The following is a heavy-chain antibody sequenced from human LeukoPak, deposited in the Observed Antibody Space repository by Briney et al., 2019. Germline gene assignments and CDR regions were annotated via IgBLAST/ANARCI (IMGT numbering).Heavy chain of an antibody. V-gene: IGHV3-7*01. CDR1: GFSVSGYW. D-gene: IGHD6-13*01. Sequence: GGSLRLPCAVSGFSVSGYWMTWVRQAPGKGLEWVANIKQDGSEKNYVDSVKGRFTISRDNAENSLFLQMNSLRVEDTAVYYCAREWQGGIAAAGNRTEGDYWGQGTLVAVSS. J-gene: IGHJ4*02. CDR3: AREWQGGIAAAGNRTEGDY. CDR2: IKQDGSEK.